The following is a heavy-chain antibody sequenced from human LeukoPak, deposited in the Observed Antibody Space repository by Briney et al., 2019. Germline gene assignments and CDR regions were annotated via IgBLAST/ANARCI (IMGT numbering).Heavy chain of an antibody. CDR3: ARDRVGYCSSTSCYRFDP. CDR1: GDTFSSYA. V-gene: IGHV1-69*04. D-gene: IGHD2-2*01. Sequence: GASVKVSCKASGDTFSSYAISWVRQAPGQGLEWMGRIIPILGIANYAQKFQGRVTITADKSTSTAYMELSSLRSEDTAVYYCARDRVGYCSSTSCYRFDPWGQGTLVTVSS. CDR2: IIPILGIA. J-gene: IGHJ5*02.